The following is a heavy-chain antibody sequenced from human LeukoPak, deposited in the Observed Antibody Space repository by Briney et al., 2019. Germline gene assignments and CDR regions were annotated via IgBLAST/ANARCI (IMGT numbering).Heavy chain of an antibody. CDR2: INPSGGST. CDR1: GYTFTSYY. CDR3: ARARSSLPFDY. V-gene: IGHV1-46*01. Sequence: ASVKVSCKASGYTFTSYYMHWVQQAPGQGLEWMGIINPSGGSTSYAQKFQGRVTMTRDMSTSTVYVELSSLRSEDTAVYYCARARSSLPFDYWGQGTLVTVSS. D-gene: IGHD6-6*01. J-gene: IGHJ4*02.